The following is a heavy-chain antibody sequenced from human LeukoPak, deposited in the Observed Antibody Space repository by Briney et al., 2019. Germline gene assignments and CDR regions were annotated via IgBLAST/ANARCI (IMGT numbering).Heavy chain of an antibody. V-gene: IGHV1-18*01. Sequence: ASVKVSCKASGYTCTSYGISWVRQTPGQGLEWMGWISDYNGNTNYAQKLQGRVTMTTDTSTSTAYMELRSLRSDDTAVDYCARDRFYDFWSGYYMDVWGKGTTVTVSS. J-gene: IGHJ6*03. CDR1: GYTCTSYG. CDR3: ARDRFYDFWSGYYMDV. CDR2: ISDYNGNT. D-gene: IGHD3-3*01.